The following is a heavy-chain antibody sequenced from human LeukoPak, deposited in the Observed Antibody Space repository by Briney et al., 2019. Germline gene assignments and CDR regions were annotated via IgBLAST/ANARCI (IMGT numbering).Heavy chain of an antibody. D-gene: IGHD1-26*01. CDR1: GFTFSSYA. J-gene: IGHJ5*02. V-gene: IGHV3-30-3*01. CDR2: ISYDGSNK. CDR3: AKDLVPGGSYDWFDP. Sequence: GGSLRLSCAASGFTFSSYAMHWVRQAPGKGLEWVAVISYDGSNKYYADSVKGRFTISRDNSKNTLYLQMNSLRAEDTAVYYCAKDLVPGGSYDWFDPWGQGTLVTVSS.